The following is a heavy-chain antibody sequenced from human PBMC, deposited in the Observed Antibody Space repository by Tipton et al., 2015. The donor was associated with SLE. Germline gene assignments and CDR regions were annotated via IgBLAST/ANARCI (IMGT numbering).Heavy chain of an antibody. J-gene: IGHJ3*02. V-gene: IGHV4-59*01. Sequence: LRLSCTVSGGSIGPYYWHWIRQSPGKGLEWIGFIYNTGSTNFNPSLKSRLTMSVDTAKNQFSLMLISVTAADTAVYYCARDNLRGFERGFDIWGQGTMVTVSS. CDR1: GGSIGPYY. D-gene: IGHD1-1*01. CDR2: IYNTGST. CDR3: ARDNLRGFERGFDI.